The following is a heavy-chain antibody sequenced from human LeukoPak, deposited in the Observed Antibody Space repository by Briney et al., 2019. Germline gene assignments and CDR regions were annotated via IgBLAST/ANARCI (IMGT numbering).Heavy chain of an antibody. J-gene: IGHJ4*02. D-gene: IGHD6-19*01. CDR2: IYYSGST. CDR3: ARVAYLVNYSSGWYLIDY. CDR1: GGSISSGGYY. Sequence: SETLSLTCTVSGGSISSGGYYWSWIRQHPGKGLEWIGYIYYSGSTYYNPSLKSRVTISVDTSKNQFSLKLSSVTAADTAVYYCARVAYLVNYSSGWYLIDYWGQGTLVTVSS. V-gene: IGHV4-31*03.